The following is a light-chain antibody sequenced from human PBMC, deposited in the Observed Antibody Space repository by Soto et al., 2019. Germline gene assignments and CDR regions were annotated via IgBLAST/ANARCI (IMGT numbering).Light chain of an antibody. Sequence: DIHMSQSPSSVSASAGYRFTLTCKARQDIRKYLNWYQQKPGKAPKLLIYDASNLETGVPSRFSGSGSGTDFTFTISSLQPEDIETYYCQQYDNPPLTFGGGTKVDIK. CDR1: QDIRKY. J-gene: IGKJ4*01. CDR2: DAS. CDR3: QQYDNPPLT. V-gene: IGKV1-33*01.